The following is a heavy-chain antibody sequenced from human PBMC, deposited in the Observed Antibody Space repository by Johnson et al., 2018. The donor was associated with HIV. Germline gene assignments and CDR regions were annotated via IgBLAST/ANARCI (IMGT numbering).Heavy chain of an antibody. CDR1: GLSFSNFG. Sequence: QVQLVESGGGVVQPGKSLTLSCVVSGLSFSNFGIHWVRQAPGKGPEWVAVISFDGSNKYYADSVKGRFTISRDNSKNTLYLQMNSLRAEDTAVYYCARGKKQWLDEDAFDIWGQGTMVTVSS. V-gene: IGHV3-33*08. J-gene: IGHJ3*02. CDR2: ISFDGSNK. D-gene: IGHD6-19*01. CDR3: ARGKKQWLDEDAFDI.